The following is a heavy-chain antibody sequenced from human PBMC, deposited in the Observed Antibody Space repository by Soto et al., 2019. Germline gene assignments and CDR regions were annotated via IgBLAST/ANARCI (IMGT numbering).Heavy chain of an antibody. Sequence: ASVKVSCKASGYTFTSYAMHWVRQAPGQRLEWMGWINAGNGNTEYSQKFQGRVTITRDTSASTAYMELSSLRSEDTAVYYCAALAPYYDFWSGYYTPSDAFDIWGQGTMVTVSS. D-gene: IGHD3-3*01. CDR3: AALAPYYDFWSGYYTPSDAFDI. CDR1: GYTFTSYA. CDR2: INAGNGNT. V-gene: IGHV1-3*01. J-gene: IGHJ3*02.